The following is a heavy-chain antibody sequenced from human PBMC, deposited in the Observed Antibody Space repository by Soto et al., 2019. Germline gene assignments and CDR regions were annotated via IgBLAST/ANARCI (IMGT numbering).Heavy chain of an antibody. CDR1: GFTFGGSP. J-gene: IGHJ1*01. Sequence: EAQLVQSGGGLVQPGGSLQLSCAASGFTFGGSPVHWVRQASGKGLEWVGRIRSDSASSAIAYAASVRGRFTLSRDDSKNTAYLQVNSLEVEDTALSYGVLEGFRRTGCYSLELRGQWTLVIVSS. D-gene: IGHD2-2*01. CDR2: IRSDSASSAI. CDR3: VLEGFRRTGCYSLEL. V-gene: IGHV3-73*01.